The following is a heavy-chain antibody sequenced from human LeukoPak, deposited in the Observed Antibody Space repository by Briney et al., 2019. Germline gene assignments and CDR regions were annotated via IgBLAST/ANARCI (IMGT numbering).Heavy chain of an antibody. CDR2: INPNSGGT. V-gene: IGHV1-2*02. D-gene: IGHD4-17*01. CDR3: ARGDGDYEAYFDY. J-gene: IGHJ4*02. Sequence: GASVKVSCKASGYTFTGYYMHWVRQAPGQGLEWMGWINPNSGGTNYAQKFQGRVTMTRDTSISTAYMELSRLRSDDTAVYYCARGDGDYEAYFDYWGQGTLVTVSS. CDR1: GYTFTGYY.